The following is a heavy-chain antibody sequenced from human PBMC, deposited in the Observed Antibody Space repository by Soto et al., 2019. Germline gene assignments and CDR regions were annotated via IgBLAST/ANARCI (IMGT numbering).Heavy chain of an antibody. Sequence: QVQLQQWGAGLLKPSETLSLTCAVYGGSFSDHYWTWIRQPPGKGLEWIGEINRSGNTNYHPSLKSRVTISVDTSKNQFSLKLTSVTAADTGVYYCARVPRVPSATRAFDYWGQGTLVTVSS. CDR1: GGSFSDHY. CDR3: ARVPRVPSATRAFDY. CDR2: INRSGNT. D-gene: IGHD5-12*01. V-gene: IGHV4-34*01. J-gene: IGHJ4*02.